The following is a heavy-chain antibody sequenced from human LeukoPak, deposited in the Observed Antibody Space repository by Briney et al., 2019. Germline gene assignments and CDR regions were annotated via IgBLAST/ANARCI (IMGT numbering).Heavy chain of an antibody. Sequence: SETLSLTCTVSGYSISSGSYWGWIRQPPGKGLEWIGSIYDSGGTYYNPSLKSRVTISVDTSKNQFSLKLSSVTAADTAVYYCARSWGEQLVHRMAFDIWGQGTMVTVSS. V-gene: IGHV4-38-2*02. CDR2: IYDSGGT. J-gene: IGHJ3*02. CDR3: ARSWGEQLVHRMAFDI. D-gene: IGHD6-6*01. CDR1: GYSISSGSY.